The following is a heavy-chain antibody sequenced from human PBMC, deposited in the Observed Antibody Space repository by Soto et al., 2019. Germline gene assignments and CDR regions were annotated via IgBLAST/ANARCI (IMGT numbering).Heavy chain of an antibody. CDR2: ISAYNGNT. V-gene: IGHV1-18*01. J-gene: IGHJ4*02. Sequence: GASVKVSCKASGYTFTSYGISWVRQAPGQGLEWMGWISAYNGNTNYAQKLQGRVTMTTDTSTSTAYMELRSLRSDDTAVYYCAXSTHCSSTSCYPYYFDYWGPGTLVTVSS. CDR3: AXSTHCSSTSCYPYYFDY. D-gene: IGHD2-2*01. CDR1: GYTFTSYG.